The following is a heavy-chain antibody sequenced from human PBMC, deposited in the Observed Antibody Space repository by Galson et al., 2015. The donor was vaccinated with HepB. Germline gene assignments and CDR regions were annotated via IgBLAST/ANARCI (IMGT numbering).Heavy chain of an antibody. Sequence: SLRLSCAASGFAFSSYSMNWVRQAPEKGLGWVSYISSSSSTIYYADSVKGRFTISRDNAKNSLYLQMNSLRAEDTAVYYCARDPREARIRGMPQFDYWGQGTLVTVSS. D-gene: IGHD3-10*01. J-gene: IGHJ4*02. CDR1: GFAFSSYS. CDR3: ARDPREARIRGMPQFDY. CDR2: ISSSSSTI. V-gene: IGHV3-48*01.